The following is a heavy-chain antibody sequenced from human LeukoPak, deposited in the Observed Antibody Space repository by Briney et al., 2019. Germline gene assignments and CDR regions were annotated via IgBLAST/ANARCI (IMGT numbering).Heavy chain of an antibody. J-gene: IGHJ4*02. D-gene: IGHD5-24*01. CDR3: ARDLEMAEYDY. V-gene: IGHV4-59*01. CDR1: GGSISSYY. Sequence: SETLSLTCTVSGGSISSYYWSWIRQPPGKGLEWIGYIYYSGSTNYNPSLKSRVTISVDTSKNQFSLKLSSVTAADTAVYYCARDLEMAEYDYWGQGTLVTVSS. CDR2: IYYSGST.